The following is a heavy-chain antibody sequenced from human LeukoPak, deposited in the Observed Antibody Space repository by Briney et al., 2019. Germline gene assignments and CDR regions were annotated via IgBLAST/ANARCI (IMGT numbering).Heavy chain of an antibody. J-gene: IGHJ6*03. CDR3: ARGPHGYSNYGWMDYYYMDD. D-gene: IGHD4-11*01. CDR2: IRSKANSYAT. CDR1: GVTFRGAA. Sequence: PGGALKLYCAASGVTFRGAAMDWGRQASGKGLEWVGRIRSKANSYATAYAASVKGMSTISRDDSKNTAYLQMNSQKTEDTAVYYCARGPHGYSNYGWMDYYYMDDWGKGTTVTVSS. V-gene: IGHV3-73*01.